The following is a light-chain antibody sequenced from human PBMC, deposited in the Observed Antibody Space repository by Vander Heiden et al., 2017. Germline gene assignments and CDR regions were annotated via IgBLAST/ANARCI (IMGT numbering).Light chain of an antibody. CDR3: SADAGSNNLV. Sequence: QSALTQPPSASGSPGQSVTISCTGTSSDVGGYNYVSGYQQHPGKAPKLMIYEGRKRPSGVPDRFSGSKAGNTASLTVSGLQAEEEADYYCSADAGSNNLVFGGGTKLTVL. J-gene: IGLJ2*01. CDR1: SSDVGGYNY. V-gene: IGLV2-8*01. CDR2: EGR.